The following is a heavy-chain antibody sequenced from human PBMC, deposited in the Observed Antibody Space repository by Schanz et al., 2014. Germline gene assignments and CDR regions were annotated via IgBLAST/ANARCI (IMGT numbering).Heavy chain of an antibody. CDR2: IATSSSTR. Sequence: DVQLLESGGGLVQPGGSLRLSCAASGFIFRNYGMHWVRQVPGKGLEWLSYIATSSSTRHYADSVKGRVTSSRDKAKSSVSLQMRRLRGEDTAVYYCASGVHGRSLQKGLEVWGRGTLVIVAS. J-gene: IGHJ1*01. CDR1: GFIFRNYG. V-gene: IGHV3-48*01. D-gene: IGHD3-10*01. CDR3: ASGVHGRSLQKGLEV.